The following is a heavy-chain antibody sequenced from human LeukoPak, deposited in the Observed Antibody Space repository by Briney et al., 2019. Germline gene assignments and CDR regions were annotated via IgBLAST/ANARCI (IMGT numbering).Heavy chain of an antibody. V-gene: IGHV1-2*06. J-gene: IGHJ4*02. CDR3: ARDWGYYYDSSGYYPSDY. CDR1: GYTLTCYY. CDR2: INPNSGGT. D-gene: IGHD3-22*01. Sequence: ASVKVSCKASGYTLTCYYMHWVRQAPGQGLEWMGRINPNSGGTNYAQKFQGRVTMTRDTSISTAYMELSRLRSDDTAVYYCARDWGYYYDSSGYYPSDYWGQGTLVTVSS.